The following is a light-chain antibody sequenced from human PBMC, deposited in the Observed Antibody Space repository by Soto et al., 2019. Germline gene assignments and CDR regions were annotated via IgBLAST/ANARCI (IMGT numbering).Light chain of an antibody. Sequence: EIVLTQSPGTLSLSPGERATLSCRASQSVSNNYLAWFQQKPGQAPRVLIYGVSSRATGIPDRFSGSGSGTDFILTISRLEPEDFAVYYCQQYDRSPFTFGPGTKVDIK. V-gene: IGKV3-20*01. CDR2: GVS. CDR3: QQYDRSPFT. CDR1: QSVSNNY. J-gene: IGKJ3*01.